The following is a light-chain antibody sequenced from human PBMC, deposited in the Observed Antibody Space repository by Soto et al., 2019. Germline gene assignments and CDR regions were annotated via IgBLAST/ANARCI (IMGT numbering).Light chain of an antibody. CDR1: QNINSW. J-gene: IGKJ4*01. V-gene: IGKV1-5*03. CDR3: QQHNDYPLT. CDR2: KAF. Sequence: DIQMTQSPSTLSASVGDRVTITCRASQNINSWLAWYQQKPGKAPKLLIYKAFTLERGVPSRFSGSRSGTEFTLMIDSLQTDDFATYFCQQHNDYPLTFGGGTKVEIK.